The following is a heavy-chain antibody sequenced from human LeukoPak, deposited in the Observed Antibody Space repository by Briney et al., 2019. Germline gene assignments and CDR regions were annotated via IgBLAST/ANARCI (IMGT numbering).Heavy chain of an antibody. CDR1: GYTFTGYY. D-gene: IGHD5-18*01. CDR2: INPNSGGT. CDR3: ARDVDTAMVTVFDP. J-gene: IGHJ5*02. V-gene: IGHV1-2*06. Sequence: ASVKVSCKASGYTFTGYYMHWVRQAPGQGLEWMGRINPNSGGTNYAQKFQGRVTMTRDTSISTAYMELSRLRSDDTAVYYCARDVDTAMVTVFDPWGQATLVTVSS.